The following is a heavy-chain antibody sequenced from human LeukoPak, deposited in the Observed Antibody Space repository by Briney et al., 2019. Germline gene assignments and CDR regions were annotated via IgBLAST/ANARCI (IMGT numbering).Heavy chain of an antibody. CDR1: GYSISSGYY. Sequence: PSETLSLTCSVSGYSISSGYYWGWIRQPPGEGLEWIGSIYHTGSTYYNPSLKSRVTISVDTSKNQFSLNLSSVTAADTAVYYCARGRTGYDFWSGYYTGSSYMDVWGKGTTVTVSS. CDR3: ARGRTGYDFWSGYYTGSSYMDV. CDR2: IYHTGST. D-gene: IGHD3-3*01. V-gene: IGHV4-38-2*02. J-gene: IGHJ6*03.